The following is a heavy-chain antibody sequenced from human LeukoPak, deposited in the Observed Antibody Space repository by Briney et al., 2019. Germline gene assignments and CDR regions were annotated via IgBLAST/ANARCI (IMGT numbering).Heavy chain of an antibody. V-gene: IGHV4-59*01. J-gene: IGHJ4*02. CDR1: RGSLTGYY. CDR3: ARGRTGGHTSGFDY. CDR2: IYYSGST. Sequence: SETLSLTCTLSRGSLTGYYWSSVPQPPGQGLEWIVYIYYSGSTNYNPSLKSRVTISVDTSKNQFSLKLSSGTAADTAVYYCARGRTGGHTSGFDYWGQGTLVTVSS. D-gene: IGHD3-10*01.